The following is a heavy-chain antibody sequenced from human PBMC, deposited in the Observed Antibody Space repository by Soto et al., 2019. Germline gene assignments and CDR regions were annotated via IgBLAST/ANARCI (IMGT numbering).Heavy chain of an antibody. J-gene: IGHJ6*02. V-gene: IGHV4-31*03. D-gene: IGHD2-2*01. CDR1: GGSISSGGYY. Sequence: PSETLSLTCTVSGGSISSGGYYWTWIRQHPGRGLEWIGYIYYSGSTYYNPSLKSRVTIAVDTSQIQFSLKLSSVTAADTAVYYWARGGSVGVVTAATYGMDVWGQGTTVTVSS. CDR3: ARGGSVGVVTAATYGMDV. CDR2: IYYSGST.